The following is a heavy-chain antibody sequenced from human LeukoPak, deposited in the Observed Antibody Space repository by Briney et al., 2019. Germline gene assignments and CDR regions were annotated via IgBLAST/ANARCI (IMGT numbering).Heavy chain of an antibody. Sequence: PGASLRLSCAASGFTFNNYAMHWVRQAPGRGLEWVSGITSSGSTYYADSVRGRFTISRDNSKHTLYLQMNSLRAEDTAIYYCAKDLYGDYDFDCWGRGTLVTVSS. V-gene: IGHV3-23*01. CDR1: GFTFNNYA. D-gene: IGHD4-17*01. CDR3: AKDLYGDYDFDC. J-gene: IGHJ4*02. CDR2: ITSSGST.